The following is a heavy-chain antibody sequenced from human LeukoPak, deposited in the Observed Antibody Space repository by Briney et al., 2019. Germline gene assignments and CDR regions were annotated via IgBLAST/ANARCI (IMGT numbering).Heavy chain of an antibody. J-gene: IGHJ4*02. CDR1: GFTFSSCA. CDR2: IIDSGNSL. Sequence: GGSLRLSCAASGFTFSSCAMSWVRQAPGKGLEWVSTIIDSGNSLYYADSVEGRFTISRDNSKNTLYLQMNSLRAEDTAVYHCAAMGSASDWGQGTLVTVSS. V-gene: IGHV3-23*05. CDR3: AAMGSASD. D-gene: IGHD2-2*01.